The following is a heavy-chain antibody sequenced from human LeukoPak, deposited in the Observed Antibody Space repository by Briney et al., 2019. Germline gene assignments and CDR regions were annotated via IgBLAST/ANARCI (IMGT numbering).Heavy chain of an antibody. CDR3: ARESSSTWYGSVDY. Sequence: PGGSLRLSCAATGCTFSSYAMSWVRQAPGKGLEWVSAMTGSGGSTYYADSVKGRFTISGDNSKNTLYLQMNSLRAEDTAVYYCARESSSTWYGSVDYWGQGTLVTVSS. CDR2: MTGSGGST. CDR1: GCTFSSYA. D-gene: IGHD6-13*01. V-gene: IGHV3-23*01. J-gene: IGHJ4*02.